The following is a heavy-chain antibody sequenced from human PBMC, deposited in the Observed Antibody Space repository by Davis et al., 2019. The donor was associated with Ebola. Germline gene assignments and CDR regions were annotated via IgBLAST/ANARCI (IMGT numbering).Heavy chain of an antibody. J-gene: IGHJ6*02. V-gene: IGHV3-33*01. CDR3: ARDPLFRYSDPFYYYYGMDV. Sequence: PGGSLRLSCAASGFTFSSYGMHWVRQAPGKGLEWVAVIWYDGSNKYYADSVKGRFTISRDNAKNTLYLQMNSLRAEDTAVYYCARDPLFRYSDPFYYYYGMDVWGQGTTVTVSS. CDR1: GFTFSSYG. D-gene: IGHD2-15*01. CDR2: IWYDGSNK.